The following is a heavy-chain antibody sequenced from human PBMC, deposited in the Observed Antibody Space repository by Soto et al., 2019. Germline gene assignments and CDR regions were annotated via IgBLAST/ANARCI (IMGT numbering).Heavy chain of an antibody. CDR2: ISGDGSST. J-gene: IGHJ6*03. D-gene: IGHD2-15*01. CDR3: ARDRGGSSLYYYMDV. Sequence: PGGSLRLSCAASGFTFSSYAMSWVRQAPGKGLEWVSAISGDGSSTYYADSVKGRFTISRDNSKNTLYLQMNSLRAEDTAVYYCARDRGGSSLYYYMDVWGKGTTVTVSS. V-gene: IGHV3-23*01. CDR1: GFTFSSYA.